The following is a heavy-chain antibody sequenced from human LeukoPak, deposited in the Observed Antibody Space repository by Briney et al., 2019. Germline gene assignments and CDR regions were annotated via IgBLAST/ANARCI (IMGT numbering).Heavy chain of an antibody. Sequence: PGGSLRLSCAASGFTFSSYAMSWVRQAPGKGLEWVSTNADSVKGRFTISRDNSKNTLYLQMNSLRAEDTAVYFSAKDLYGDYVGDYWGQGTLVTVSS. V-gene: IGHV3-23*01. D-gene: IGHD4-17*01. J-gene: IGHJ4*02. CDR1: GFTFSSYA. CDR3: AKDLYGDYVGDY.